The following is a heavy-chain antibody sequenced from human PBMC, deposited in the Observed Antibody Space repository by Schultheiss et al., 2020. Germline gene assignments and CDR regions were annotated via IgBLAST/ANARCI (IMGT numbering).Heavy chain of an antibody. V-gene: IGHV4-31*03. CDR3: ARLRVGFSQAADHFDY. CDR1: GFSLSTSGMC. Sequence: SGPTLVKPTQTLTLTCTFSGFSLSTSGMCVSWIRQPPGKGLEWIGYIYYSGSTYYNPSLKSRVTISVDTSKNQFSLKLSSVTAADTAVYYCARLRVGFSQAADHFDYWGQGTLVTVSS. CDR2: IYYSGST. D-gene: IGHD6-13*01. J-gene: IGHJ4*02.